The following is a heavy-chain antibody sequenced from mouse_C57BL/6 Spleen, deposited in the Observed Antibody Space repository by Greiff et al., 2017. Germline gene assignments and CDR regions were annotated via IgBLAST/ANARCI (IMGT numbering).Heavy chain of an antibody. D-gene: IGHD2-4*01. V-gene: IGHV1-15*01. CDR2: IDPETGGT. CDR3: TRSTYYDYEGFAY. CDR1: GYTFTDYE. Sequence: VQLQQSGAELVRPGASVTLSCKASGYTFTDYEMHWVKQTPVHGLEWIGAIDPETGGTAYNQKFKGKAILTADKSSSTAYMELRSLTSEDSAVYYGTRSTYYDYEGFAYWGQGTLVTVSA. J-gene: IGHJ3*01.